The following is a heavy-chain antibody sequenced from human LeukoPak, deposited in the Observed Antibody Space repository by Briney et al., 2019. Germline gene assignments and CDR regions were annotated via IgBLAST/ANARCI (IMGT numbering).Heavy chain of an antibody. CDR3: AKESSTHWSFDY. CDR2: ISTNGDST. V-gene: IGHV3-64*02. CDR1: GFTFSTYA. D-gene: IGHD6-13*01. Sequence: GGSLRLSCAASGFTFSTYAMHWVRQAPGKGLEYVSAISTNGDSTYYADSVKGRFTISRDNSKNTLYLQMNSLRAEDTAVYYCAKESSTHWSFDYWGQGTLVTVSS. J-gene: IGHJ4*02.